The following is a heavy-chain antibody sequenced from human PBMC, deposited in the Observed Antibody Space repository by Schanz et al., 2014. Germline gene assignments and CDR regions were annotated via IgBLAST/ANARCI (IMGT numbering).Heavy chain of an antibody. CDR2: IWSDGSTK. CDR3: AREQIMAAAGLVDY. D-gene: IGHD6-13*01. V-gene: IGHV3-33*08. J-gene: IGHJ4*01. CDR1: GFTFSSYA. Sequence: GQLLESGGGLIQPGGSLRLSCAASGFTFSSYAMSWVRQAPGKGLEWVAVIWSDGSTKYYADSVKGRFTISRDNSKNTLYLQMNSLRADDTAVYYCAREQIMAAAGLVDYWGHGTLXTVSS.